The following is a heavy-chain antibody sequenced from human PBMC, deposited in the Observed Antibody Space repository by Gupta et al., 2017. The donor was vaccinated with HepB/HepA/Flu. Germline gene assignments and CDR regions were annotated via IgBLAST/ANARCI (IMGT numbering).Heavy chain of an antibody. D-gene: IGHD2-15*01. J-gene: IGHJ4*02. Sequence: EVQLVESGGGLVKPGGSLRLSCAASGFPFSSYSMNWVRQAPGKGLEWVSSISSSSSYIYYADSVKGRFTISRDNAKNSLYLQMNSLRAEDTAVYYCARDSKSLGYCSGGSCTPLDYWGQGTLVTVSS. CDR3: ARDSKSLGYCSGGSCTPLDY. CDR2: ISSSSSYI. V-gene: IGHV3-21*01. CDR1: GFPFSSYS.